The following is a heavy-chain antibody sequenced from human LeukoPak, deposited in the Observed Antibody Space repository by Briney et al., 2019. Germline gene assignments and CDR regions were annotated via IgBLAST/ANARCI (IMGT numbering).Heavy chain of an antibody. V-gene: IGHV5-51*01. CDR3: TRVDFYYYYMDF. J-gene: IGHJ6*03. CDR1: GYSFTDYW. CDR2: IYPRDSHT. Sequence: GESLKISCKASGYSFTDYWIGRVRQMPGKGLEWMGIIYPRDSHTIYSPSFQGQVTVSADKSITTAYPQWSSLKASDTAIYYCTRVDFYYYYMDFWGKGTTVSVSS.